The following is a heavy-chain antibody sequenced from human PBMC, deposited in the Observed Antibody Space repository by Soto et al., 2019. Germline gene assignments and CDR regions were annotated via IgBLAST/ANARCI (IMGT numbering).Heavy chain of an antibody. CDR1: GGYIRSYY. CDR2: IYYSGST. CDR3: ARAPPSSPDCSSTSCYEQFDY. V-gene: IGHV4-59*01. J-gene: IGHJ4*02. D-gene: IGHD2-2*01. Sequence: SETQSLTCTVSGGYIRSYYLSWIRQPPGKGLEWIGYIYYSGSTNYNPSLKSRVTISVDTSKNQFSLKLSSVTAADTAVYYCARAPPSSPDCSSTSCYEQFDYWGQGTLVTVSS.